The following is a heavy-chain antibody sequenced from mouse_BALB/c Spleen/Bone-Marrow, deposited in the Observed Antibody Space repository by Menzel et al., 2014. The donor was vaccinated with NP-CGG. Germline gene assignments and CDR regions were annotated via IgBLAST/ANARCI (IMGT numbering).Heavy chain of an antibody. CDR1: GYSITSDYA. D-gene: IGHD1-2*01. Sequence: DVQLQESGPGLVKPSQSLSLTCTVTGYSITSDYAWNWIRQFQGNKLEWMGYISYSSSTNYNPSLKSRISITRDTSKNQFFLHLDSVTAEDTATYYCARWDYGDYAMDYWGHGTSVTVSS. J-gene: IGHJ4*01. CDR2: ISYSSST. CDR3: ARWDYGDYAMDY. V-gene: IGHV3-2*02.